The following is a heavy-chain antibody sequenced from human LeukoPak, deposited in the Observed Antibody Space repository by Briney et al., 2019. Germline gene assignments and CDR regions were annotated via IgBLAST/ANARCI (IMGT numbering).Heavy chain of an antibody. CDR2: IGGSGSYT. V-gene: IGHV3-23*01. CDR1: GLTFNNYV. CDR3: AKGSSDSRPYYFDY. J-gene: IGHJ4*02. D-gene: IGHD3-22*01. Sequence: GSLRLSCAVTGLTFNNYVMIWVRQAPGKGLEWVSAIGGSGSYTYYADSVKGRFTITRDNSKNTLYLQMNSLRVEDTAVYYCAKGSSDSRPYYFDYWGQGTLVTVSS.